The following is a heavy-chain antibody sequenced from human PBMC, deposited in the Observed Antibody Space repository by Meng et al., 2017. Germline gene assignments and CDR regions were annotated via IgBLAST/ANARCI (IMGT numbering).Heavy chain of an antibody. Sequence: GGSLKISCAASGFTFSSYAMSWVRQAPGKGLEWVSAISGSGGSTYYADSVKGRFTISRDNSKNTLYLQMNSLRAEDTAVYYCAKDQDIVVVVAATADWGQGTLVTISS. D-gene: IGHD2-15*01. CDR3: AKDQDIVVVVAATAD. V-gene: IGHV3-23*01. CDR1: GFTFSSYA. J-gene: IGHJ4*02. CDR2: ISGSGGST.